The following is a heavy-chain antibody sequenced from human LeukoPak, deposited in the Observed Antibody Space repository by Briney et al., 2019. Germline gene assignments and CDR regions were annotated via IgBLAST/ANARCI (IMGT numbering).Heavy chain of an antibody. Sequence: ASVKVSCKXSGYTFTSYGISWVRQAPGQGLEWMGWISAYNGNTNYAQKLQGRVTMTTDTSTSTAYMELRSLRSDDTAVYYCARVAAGTAYYYYYYMDVWGKGTTVTVSS. CDR3: ARVAAGTAYYYYYYMDV. D-gene: IGHD6-13*01. V-gene: IGHV1-18*01. CDR1: GYTFTSYG. J-gene: IGHJ6*03. CDR2: ISAYNGNT.